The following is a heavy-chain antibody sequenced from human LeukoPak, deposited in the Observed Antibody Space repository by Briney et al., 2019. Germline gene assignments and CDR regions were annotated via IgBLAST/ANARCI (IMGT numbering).Heavy chain of an antibody. D-gene: IGHD6-19*01. CDR1: GGSISIDY. Sequence: SETLSLTCTVSGGSISIDYWSWIRQPPGKGPEWIGEIDRYGDTKYNPSLKSRVTISLDTAKNQLSLKLNSVTAADTAMYYCARVETSAWSTSYYYYFHMDVWGKGTTVTISS. V-gene: IGHV4-34*01. CDR2: IDRYGDT. J-gene: IGHJ6*03. CDR3: ARVETSAWSTSYYYYFHMDV.